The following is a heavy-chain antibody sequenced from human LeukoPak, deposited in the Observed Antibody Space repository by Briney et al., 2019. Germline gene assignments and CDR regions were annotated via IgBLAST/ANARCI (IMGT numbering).Heavy chain of an antibody. Sequence: ASVKVSCKASGYTFTSYDINWVRQATGQGLEWMGWMNPNSGNTGYAQKLQGRVTMTTDTSTSTAYMELRSLRSDDTAVYYCARANYGDYGFDYWGQGTLVTVSS. D-gene: IGHD4-17*01. V-gene: IGHV1-8*01. CDR2: MNPNSGNT. CDR3: ARANYGDYGFDY. J-gene: IGHJ4*02. CDR1: GYTFTSYD.